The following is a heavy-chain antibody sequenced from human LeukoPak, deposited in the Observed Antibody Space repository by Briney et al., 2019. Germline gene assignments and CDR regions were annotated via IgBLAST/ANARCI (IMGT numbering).Heavy chain of an antibody. CDR2: ISGSGAGT. CDR3: AKDPTSTAANTY. CDR1: GFTFSSYA. D-gene: IGHD2-21*02. Sequence: GGSLRLSCAASGFTFSSYAMSWVCQAPGKGLVWVSAISGSGAGTYYADSVKGRFTISRDNSKNTLYLQMNSLRAEDTAVYYCAKDPTSTAANTYWGQGTLVTVSS. J-gene: IGHJ4*02. V-gene: IGHV3-23*01.